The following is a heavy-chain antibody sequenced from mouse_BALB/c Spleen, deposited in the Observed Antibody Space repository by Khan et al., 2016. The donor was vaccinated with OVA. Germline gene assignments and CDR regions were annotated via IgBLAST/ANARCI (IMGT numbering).Heavy chain of an antibody. CDR2: INYRGNI. D-gene: IGHD2-1*01. Sequence: EVQLQESGPDLVKPSQSLSLTCTITGYSITSGNSWHWIRQFPGNKLEWMGYINYRGNINYNQTLKSRITITRDKSKNTFYLQLSDVTTEDTATYYCARDANYMNYWGQGTSVTVSS. V-gene: IGHV3-1*02. CDR1: GYSITSGNS. CDR3: ARDANYMNY. J-gene: IGHJ4*01.